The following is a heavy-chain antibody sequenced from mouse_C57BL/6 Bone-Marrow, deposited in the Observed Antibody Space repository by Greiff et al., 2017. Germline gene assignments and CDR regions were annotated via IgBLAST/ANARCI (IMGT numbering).Heavy chain of an antibody. CDR3: ARPVGDS. J-gene: IGHJ2*01. D-gene: IGHD1-1*01. CDR2: INPNNGGT. V-gene: IGHV1-26*01. CDR1: GYTFTDYY. Sequence: EVQLQQSGPELVKPGASVKISCKASGYTFTDYYMNWVKQSHGKSLEWIGDINPNNGGTSYNQKFKGKATLTVDKSSSTAYMELRSLTSEDSAVYYCARPVGDSWGQGTTLTVSS.